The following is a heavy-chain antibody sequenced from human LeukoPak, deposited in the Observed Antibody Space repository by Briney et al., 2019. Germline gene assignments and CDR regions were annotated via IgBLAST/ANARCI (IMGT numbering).Heavy chain of an antibody. V-gene: IGHV4-59*11. J-gene: IGHJ4*02. CDR2: IYYSGTT. CDR3: ARGVYIAAAQYGY. CDR1: GGSLSSHY. Sequence: LETLSLTCTVSGGSLSSHYWSWIRQPPGKGLEWIGYIYYSGTTNYNPSLKSRVTISVDTSKNQFSLKLSSVAAADTAVYYCARGVYIAAAQYGYWGQGTLVTVSS. D-gene: IGHD6-13*01.